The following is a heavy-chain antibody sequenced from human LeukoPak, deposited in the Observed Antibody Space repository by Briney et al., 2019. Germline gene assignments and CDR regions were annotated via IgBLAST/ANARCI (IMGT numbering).Heavy chain of an antibody. CDR3: ARLRAIVGAATDAFDI. CDR2: ISAYNGNT. J-gene: IGHJ3*02. CDR1: GYTFTSYG. V-gene: IGHV1-18*01. Sequence: GASVKVSCKASGYTFTSYGISWVRQAPGQGLEWMGWISAYNGNTNYAQKLQGRVTMTTDTSTSTAYMELRSLRSDDTAVYYCARLRAIVGAATDAFDIWGQGTMVTVSS. D-gene: IGHD1-26*01.